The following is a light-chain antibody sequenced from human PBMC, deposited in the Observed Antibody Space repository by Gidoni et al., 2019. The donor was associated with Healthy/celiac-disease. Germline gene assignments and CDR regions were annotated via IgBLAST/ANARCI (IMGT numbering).Light chain of an antibody. CDR1: QGISSY. CDR3: ERSYNALGT. Sequence: IPLTQSPYSLSASVGERVTITCLVSQGISSYLNWYRQKPGKVPKRLIYSASHVQSGVPSQFSGSGSGTEFNLTISSLQPEDGATYYGERSYNALGTFGGGTKVEIK. CDR2: SAS. J-gene: IGKJ4*01. V-gene: IGKV1-27*01.